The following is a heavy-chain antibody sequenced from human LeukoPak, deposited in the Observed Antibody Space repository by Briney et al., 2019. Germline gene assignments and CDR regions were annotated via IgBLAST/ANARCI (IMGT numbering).Heavy chain of an antibody. CDR2: ISWNSGSI. CDR1: GFTFDDYA. Sequence: GRSLRLSCAASGFTFDDYAMHWVRQAPGKGLEWVSGISWNSGSIGYADSVKGRFTISRDNAKNSLYLQMNSLRAEDTALYYCAKDIQYFLGSGSYWGAFDIWGRGTMVTVSS. D-gene: IGHD3-10*01. V-gene: IGHV3-9*01. CDR3: AKDIQYFLGSGSYWGAFDI. J-gene: IGHJ3*02.